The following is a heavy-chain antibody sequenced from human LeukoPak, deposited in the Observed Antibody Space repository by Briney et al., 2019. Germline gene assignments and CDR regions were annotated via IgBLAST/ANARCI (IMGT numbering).Heavy chain of an antibody. D-gene: IGHD6-19*01. CDR2: ISSDGSNK. J-gene: IGHJ4*02. Sequence: GGSLRLSCAASGFTFSSYAMHRVRQAPGKGLEWVAFISSDGSNKYYADSVKGRFSISRDNSKNTLYLQMNSLRAEDTAVYYCASSSGWHPNYFDYWGQGTLVTVSS. V-gene: IGHV3-30*04. CDR1: GFTFSSYA. CDR3: ASSSGWHPNYFDY.